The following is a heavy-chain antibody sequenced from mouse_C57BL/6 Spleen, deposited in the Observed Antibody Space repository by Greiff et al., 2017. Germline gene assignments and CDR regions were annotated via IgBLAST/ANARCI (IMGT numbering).Heavy chain of an antibody. CDR3: ARVGFITNWYFDV. V-gene: IGHV3-6*01. D-gene: IGHD1-1*01. J-gene: IGHJ1*03. CDR1: GYSITSGYY. CDR2: ISYDGSN. Sequence: ESGPGLVKPSQSLSLTCSVTGYSITSGYYWNWIRQFPGNKLEWMGYISYDGSNNYNPSLKNRISITRDTSKNQFFLKLNSVTTEDTATYYCARVGFITNWYFDVWGTGTTVTVSS.